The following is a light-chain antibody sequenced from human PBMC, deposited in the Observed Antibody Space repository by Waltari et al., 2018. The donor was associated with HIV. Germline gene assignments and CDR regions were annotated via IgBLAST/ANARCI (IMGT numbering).Light chain of an antibody. J-gene: IGKJ4*01. Sequence: DIQMTQSPSSLSASVGDRVTITCQACQDISNYVNWYQQKPGKAPKVLIYDESNLSEGVPYRLSGRGSGTDFTCTINSVQPEDIASYFCQQYDTLPFTFGRETKVDI. V-gene: IGKV1-33*01. CDR1: QDISNY. CDR3: QQYDTLPFT. CDR2: DES.